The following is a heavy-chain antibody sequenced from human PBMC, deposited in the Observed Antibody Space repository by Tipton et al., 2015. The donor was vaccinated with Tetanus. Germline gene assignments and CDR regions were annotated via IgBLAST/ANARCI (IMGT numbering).Heavy chain of an antibody. V-gene: IGHV1-69*04. CDR1: GGTFSSYA. J-gene: IGHJ4*02. Sequence: QSGAEVKKPGSSVKVSCKASGGTFSSYAISWVRQAPGQGLEWMGRIIPILGIANYAQKFQGRVTITADKSTSTAYMELSSLRSEDTAVYYCARDLYSSGWSEFDYWGQGTLVTVSS. D-gene: IGHD6-19*01. CDR2: IIPILGIA. CDR3: ARDLYSSGWSEFDY.